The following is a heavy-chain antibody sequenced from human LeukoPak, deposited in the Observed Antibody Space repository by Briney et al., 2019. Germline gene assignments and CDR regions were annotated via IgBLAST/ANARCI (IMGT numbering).Heavy chain of an antibody. D-gene: IGHD6-13*01. Sequence: GGSLRLSCAASGFTFSSYWMSWVRQAPGKGLEWVANIKQDGSEKYYVDSVKGRFTISRDNAKNSLYLQMNSLRAEDTAVYYCARDRRGYSSSCDFDYWHQGTLATVSS. CDR3: ARDRRGYSSSCDFDY. J-gene: IGHJ4*02. CDR1: GFTFSSYW. V-gene: IGHV3-7*01. CDR2: IKQDGSEK.